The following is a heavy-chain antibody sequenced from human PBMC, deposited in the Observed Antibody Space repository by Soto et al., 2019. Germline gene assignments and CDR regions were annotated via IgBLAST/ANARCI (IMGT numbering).Heavy chain of an antibody. CDR1: GGSISSGDYY. CDR3: ARARVSYYYYYGMDV. D-gene: IGHD3-10*01. Sequence: PSETLSLTCTVSGGSISSGDYYWSWIRQPPGKGLEWIGYIYYSGGTYHNPSLKSRVTISVDTSKNQFSLKLSSVTAADTAVYYCARARVSYYYYYGMDVWGQGTTVTVSS. CDR2: IYYSGGT. J-gene: IGHJ6*02. V-gene: IGHV4-30-4*01.